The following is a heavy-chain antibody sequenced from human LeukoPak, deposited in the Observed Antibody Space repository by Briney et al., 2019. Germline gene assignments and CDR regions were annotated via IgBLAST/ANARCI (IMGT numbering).Heavy chain of an antibody. D-gene: IGHD6-19*01. CDR2: INPRGST. CDR1: GGSFSSHY. CDR3: ARGLRQGSAWSWGPKEKSYQYMDV. J-gene: IGHJ6*04. Sequence: SETLSLTCGVSGGSFSSHYWTWIRQPPGKGLEWRGEINPRGSTNYNPSLESRVTVSADTSRNQLSLSLTSVTAADSAVYFCARGLRQGSAWSWGPKEKSYQYMDVWGTGTTVIVSS. V-gene: IGHV4-34*01.